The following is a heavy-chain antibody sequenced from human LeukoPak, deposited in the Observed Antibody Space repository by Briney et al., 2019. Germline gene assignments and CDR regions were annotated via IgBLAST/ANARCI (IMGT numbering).Heavy chain of an antibody. CDR2: IYYTEIT. CDR3: ARHPTAMVSFDY. D-gene: IGHD5-18*01. J-gene: IGHJ4*02. V-gene: IGHV4-39*01. CDR1: GGSIXNXXXY. Sequence: SETLSLTCTVPGGSIXNXXXYXGXIRQPXXKGLXXIGSIYYTEITYYNPSLKSRVTISVDTSKNHFSLKLSSVTAADTAVYYCARHPTAMVSFDYWGQGTLVTVSS.